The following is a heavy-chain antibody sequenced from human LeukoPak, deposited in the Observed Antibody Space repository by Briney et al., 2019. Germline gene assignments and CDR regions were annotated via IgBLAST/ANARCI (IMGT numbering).Heavy chain of an antibody. V-gene: IGHV4-34*01. CDR3: ARLGSGYEMSEWELNYYYYYMDV. D-gene: IGHD1-26*01. CDR1: GGSFSGYY. CDR2: INHSGTT. Sequence: SETLSLTCAVYGGSFSGYYWGWLRQPPGKGLEWIGEINHSGTTNYNPSLKSRVTISVDTSKNQFSLKLSSVTAADTAVYYCARLGSGYEMSEWELNYYYYYMDVWGKGTTVTVSS. J-gene: IGHJ6*03.